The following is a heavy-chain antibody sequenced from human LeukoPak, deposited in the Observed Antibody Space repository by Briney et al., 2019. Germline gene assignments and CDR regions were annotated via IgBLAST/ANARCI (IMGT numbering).Heavy chain of an antibody. J-gene: IGHJ4*02. D-gene: IGHD3-22*01. V-gene: IGHV5-10-1*01. CDR3: ARETYYYDSSGNSYPDY. CDR2: IDPIDSYT. CDR1: GYNFVTYW. Sequence: GESLRISCKGSGYNFVTYWITWVRQMPGKGLEWMGRIDPIDSYTNYSSSFQGHVTISVDKSIRTAYLQWSSLKASDTAMYYCARETYYYDSSGNSYPDYWGQGTLVTVSS.